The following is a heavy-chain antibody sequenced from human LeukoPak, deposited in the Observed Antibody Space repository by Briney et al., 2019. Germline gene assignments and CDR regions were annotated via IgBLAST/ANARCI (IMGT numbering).Heavy chain of an antibody. CDR2: INHSGST. CDR3: ARPYCSGGSCDDAFDI. CDR1: GGSFSGYY. D-gene: IGHD2-15*01. J-gene: IGHJ3*02. Sequence: PSETLSLTCAVYGGSFSGYYWSWIRQPPGKGPEWIGEINHSGSTNYNPSLKSRVTISVDTSKNQFSLKLSSVTAADTAVYYCARPYCSGGSCDDAFDIWGQGTMVTVSS. V-gene: IGHV4-34*01.